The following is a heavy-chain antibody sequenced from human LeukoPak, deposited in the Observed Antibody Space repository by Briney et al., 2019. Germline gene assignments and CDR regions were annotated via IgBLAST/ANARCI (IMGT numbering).Heavy chain of an antibody. CDR2: INSDGSST. J-gene: IGHJ4*02. V-gene: IGHV3-74*01. D-gene: IGHD3-22*01. CDR1: GFTFSSYW. CDR3: AKLLYYYDSSQPY. Sequence: AGGSLRLSCAASGFTFSSYWMHWVRQAPGKGLVWVSRINSDGSSTYYADSVKGRFTISRDNSKNTLYLQMNSLRAEDTAVYYCAKLLYYYDSSQPYWGQGTLVTVSS.